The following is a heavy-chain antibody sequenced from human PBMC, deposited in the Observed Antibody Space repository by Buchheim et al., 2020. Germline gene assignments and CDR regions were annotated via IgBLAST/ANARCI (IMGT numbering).Heavy chain of an antibody. CDR2: INHSGST. CDR3: ARDKVATRSNNWFDP. J-gene: IGHJ5*02. D-gene: IGHD5-12*01. Sequence: QVQLQQWGAGLLKPSETLSLTCAVYGGSFSGYYWSWIRQPPGKGLEWIGEINHSGSTNYNPSLKSRVTISVDTSKNQFSLKLSSVTAADTAVYYCARDKVATRSNNWFDPWGQGTL. V-gene: IGHV4-34*01. CDR1: GGSFSGYY.